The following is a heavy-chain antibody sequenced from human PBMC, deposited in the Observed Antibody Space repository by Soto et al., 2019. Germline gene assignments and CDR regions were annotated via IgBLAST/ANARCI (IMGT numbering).Heavy chain of an antibody. CDR2: IIPVLGTP. V-gene: IGHV1-69*13. D-gene: IGHD3-16*02. CDR3: ARHLYDYVWGSYRH. Sequence: WASVKVSCKSSGYIFKNYAVTWLRQAPGQGLEWMGGIIPVLGTPDYSQKFRGRVTITADESTSTVYMELRSLTSEDTAVYYCARHLYDYVWGSYRHWGQGTLVTVSS. J-gene: IGHJ4*02. CDR1: GYIFKNYA.